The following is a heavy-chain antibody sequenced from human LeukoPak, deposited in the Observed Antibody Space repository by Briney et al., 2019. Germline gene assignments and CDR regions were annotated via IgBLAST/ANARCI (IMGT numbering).Heavy chain of an antibody. V-gene: IGHV3-23*01. CDR1: GFTFSSYA. CDR2: ISDTGGST. Sequence: GGSLRLSCAASGFTFSSYAMSWVRHAPGKGLEWVSSISDTGGSTYYAASVKGWFTISRDNSKNTLYLQMNSVRAEDTAVYYCAKAGGSGWYHWYFDLWGRGTLVTVSS. D-gene: IGHD6-19*01. J-gene: IGHJ2*01. CDR3: AKAGGSGWYHWYFDL.